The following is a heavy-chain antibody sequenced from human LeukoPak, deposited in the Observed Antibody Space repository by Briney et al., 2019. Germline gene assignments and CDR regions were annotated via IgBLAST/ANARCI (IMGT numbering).Heavy chain of an antibody. CDR2: INPNSGGT. D-gene: IGHD4-23*01. J-gene: IGHJ4*02. CDR1: GYTFTGYY. Sequence: ASVKVSCTASGYTFTGYYMHWVRQAPGQGLEWMGWINPNSGGTYYAQKFQGRVTMTSDTSISTAYMELSRLRSDDTAVYFCAREGIDYGGNSVYGLWGQGTLVTVSS. CDR3: AREGIDYGGNSVYGL. V-gene: IGHV1-2*02.